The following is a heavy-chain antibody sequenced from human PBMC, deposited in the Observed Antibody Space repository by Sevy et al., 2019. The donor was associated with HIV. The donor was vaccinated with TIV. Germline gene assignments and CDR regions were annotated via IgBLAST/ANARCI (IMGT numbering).Heavy chain of an antibody. CDR3: VSLFLSYRSGWSYFDY. Sequence: GGSLRLSCAISGFTVNDKYIIWVRQAPGKGLEWVSVIFSSGSTYYANSAKGRFTISRDNSKNTVDLQMNSVRAEDTAVYYCVSLFLSYRSGWSYFDYWGQGTLVTVSS. V-gene: IGHV3-66*02. CDR2: IFSSGST. J-gene: IGHJ4*02. CDR1: GFTVNDKY. D-gene: IGHD6-19*01.